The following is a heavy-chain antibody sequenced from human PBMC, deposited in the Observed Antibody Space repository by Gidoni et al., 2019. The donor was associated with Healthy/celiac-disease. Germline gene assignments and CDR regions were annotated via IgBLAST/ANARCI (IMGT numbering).Heavy chain of an antibody. D-gene: IGHD5-18*01. CDR2: MYWNDDQ. CDR3: AHSRGYSYGYAF. CDR1: GFSLSTSRVA. V-gene: IGHV2-5*01. J-gene: IGHJ4*02. Sequence: QITLKESGPTLVKPTQTLTLTCTFSGFSLSTSRVAVSWNRQRPGKALEWRAFMYWNDDQRSSQSLKNRPTNTKDNSKNQVVLTMTNMDTVETATYYCAHSRGYSYGYAFWGQGTLVTVSS.